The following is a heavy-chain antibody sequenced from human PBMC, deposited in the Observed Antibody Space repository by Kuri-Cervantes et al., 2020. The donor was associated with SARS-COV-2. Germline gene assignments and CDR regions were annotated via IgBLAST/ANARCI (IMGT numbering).Heavy chain of an antibody. J-gene: IGHJ4*02. CDR2: INHSGST. CDR1: GGSFSGYY. CDR3: ARVGDYYGSGSVDY. V-gene: IGHV4-34*01. D-gene: IGHD3-10*01. Sequence: SETLSLTCAVYGGSFSGYYWSWIRQPPGKGLEWIGEINHSGSTNCNPSLKSRVTISVDTSKNQFSLKLSSVTAADTAVYYCARVGDYYGSGSVDYWGQGTLVTVSS.